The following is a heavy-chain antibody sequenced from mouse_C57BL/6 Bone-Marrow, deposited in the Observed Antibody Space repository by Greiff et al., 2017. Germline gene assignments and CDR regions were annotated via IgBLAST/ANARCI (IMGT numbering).Heavy chain of an antibody. J-gene: IGHJ4*01. D-gene: IGHD2-12*01. Sequence: QVHVKQSGAELVRPGTSVKMSCKASGYTFTNYWIGWAKQRPGHGLEWIGDIYPGGGYTNYNEKFKGKATLTADKSSSTAYMQFSSLTSEDSAIYYCASYYREAMDYWGQGTSVTVSS. CDR1: GYTFTNYW. CDR2: IYPGGGYT. CDR3: ASYYREAMDY. V-gene: IGHV1-63*01.